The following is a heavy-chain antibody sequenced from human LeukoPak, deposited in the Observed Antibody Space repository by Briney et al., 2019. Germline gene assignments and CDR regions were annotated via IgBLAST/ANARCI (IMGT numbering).Heavy chain of an antibody. CDR3: AREDSSSSVRYYYYYGMDV. V-gene: IGHV3-30*04. CDR1: GFTFSSYA. Sequence: PGGSLRLSCAASGFTFSSYAMHWVRQAPGKGLEWVAVISYDGSNKYYADSVKGRFTISRDNSKNTLYLQMNSLRAEDTAVYYCAREDSSSSVRYYYYYGMDVWGQGTTVTVSS. CDR2: ISYDGSNK. J-gene: IGHJ6*02. D-gene: IGHD6-6*01.